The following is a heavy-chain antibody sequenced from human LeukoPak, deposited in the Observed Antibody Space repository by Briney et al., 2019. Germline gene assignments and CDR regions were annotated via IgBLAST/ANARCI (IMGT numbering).Heavy chain of an antibody. CDR2: INPNSGGT. Sequence: ASVKVSCKASGYTFTGYYMHWVRQAPGQGLEWMGWINPNSGGTNYAQKFQGRVTMTRDTSISTAYMELSRLRSDDTAVYYCASTYCGGDCYPTTPYYYYYMDVWGKGTTVTVSS. D-gene: IGHD2-21*02. CDR3: ASTYCGGDCYPTTPYYYYYMDV. J-gene: IGHJ6*03. CDR1: GYTFTGYY. V-gene: IGHV1-2*02.